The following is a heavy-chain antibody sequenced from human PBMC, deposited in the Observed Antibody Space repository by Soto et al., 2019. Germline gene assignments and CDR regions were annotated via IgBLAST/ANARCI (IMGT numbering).Heavy chain of an antibody. V-gene: IGHV3-21*04. D-gene: IGHD2-15*01. J-gene: IGHJ4*02. Sequence: PGGPKRLPCAAFELTCRGLGMNWIRKTQGKGLEWVSSISSSSSYIYYADSVKGRFTISRDNSKNTLYLQMNSLRAEDTAVYYCAKDRVSGRTDFDYWVQGTLVTGFS. CDR2: ISSSSSYI. CDR1: ELTCRGLG. CDR3: AKDRVSGRTDFDY.